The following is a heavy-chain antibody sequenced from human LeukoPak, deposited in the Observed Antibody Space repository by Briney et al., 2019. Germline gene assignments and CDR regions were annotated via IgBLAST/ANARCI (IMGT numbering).Heavy chain of an antibody. V-gene: IGHV3-23*01. CDR3: AKKRGSGSLYFDY. CDR1: GFTFSSYA. CDR2: ISGSGGST. J-gene: IGHJ4*02. Sequence: PGGSLRLSCAASGFTFSSYAMSWVRQAPGKGLGWVSTISGSGGSTYYADSVKGRFTISRDNSKNTLYLQMNSLRAEDTAVYYCAKKRGSGSLYFDYWGQGTLVTVSS. D-gene: IGHD3-10*01.